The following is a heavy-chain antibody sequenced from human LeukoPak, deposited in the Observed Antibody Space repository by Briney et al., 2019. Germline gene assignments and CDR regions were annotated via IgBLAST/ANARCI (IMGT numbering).Heavy chain of an antibody. Sequence: HPGGSLRLSCAASGFTFSSYWMSWVRQAPGKGLEWVANIKEDGSEKYYLDSVKGRFTISRDNAKNSLYLQMNSLRAEDTAVYYCARDQGWLQFDYWGQGTLATVSS. CDR3: ARDQGWLQFDY. D-gene: IGHD5-24*01. CDR2: IKEDGSEK. CDR1: GFTFSSYW. V-gene: IGHV3-7*01. J-gene: IGHJ4*02.